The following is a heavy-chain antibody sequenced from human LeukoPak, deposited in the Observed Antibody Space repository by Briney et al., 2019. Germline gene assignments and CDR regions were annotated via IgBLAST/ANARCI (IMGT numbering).Heavy chain of an antibody. Sequence: SETLSLTCAVYGGSFSGYYWSWIRQPPGKGLEWIGEINHSGSTNHNPSLKSRVTISVDTSKNQFSLKLSSVTAADTAVYYCARAPFYDANWFDPWGQGTLVTVSS. CDR3: ARAPFYDANWFDP. D-gene: IGHD3-3*01. CDR1: GGSFSGYY. V-gene: IGHV4-34*01. CDR2: INHSGST. J-gene: IGHJ5*02.